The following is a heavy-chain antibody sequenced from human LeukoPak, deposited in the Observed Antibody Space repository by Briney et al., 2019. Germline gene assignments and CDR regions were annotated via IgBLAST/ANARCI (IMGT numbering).Heavy chain of an antibody. D-gene: IGHD1-26*01. CDR1: GYTFRNYG. Sequence: ASVKVSCKVSGYTFRNYGISWVRQAPGQGLEWMGWISAYNGNTKYAQKLQGRVTMTTDTSTNTAYMELRSLRSDDTAVYYCARDTEWELNPGYFDYWGQGTLVTVSS. CDR2: ISAYNGNT. CDR3: ARDTEWELNPGYFDY. V-gene: IGHV1-18*01. J-gene: IGHJ4*02.